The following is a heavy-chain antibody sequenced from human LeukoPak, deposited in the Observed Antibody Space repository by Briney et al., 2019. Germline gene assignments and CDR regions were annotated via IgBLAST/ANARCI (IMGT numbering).Heavy chain of an antibody. V-gene: IGHV3-48*01. Sequence: GGSLRLSCAASGFTFSSYSMNWVRQAPGKGLEWVSYISSSSSTIYYADSVKGRFTISRDNAKNSLYLQMNSLRAEDTAVYYCARSGLVLPAATVYYYYYYMDVWGKGTTVTVSS. J-gene: IGHJ6*03. CDR3: ARSGLVLPAATVYYYYYYMDV. CDR2: ISSSSSTI. D-gene: IGHD2-2*01. CDR1: GFTFSSYS.